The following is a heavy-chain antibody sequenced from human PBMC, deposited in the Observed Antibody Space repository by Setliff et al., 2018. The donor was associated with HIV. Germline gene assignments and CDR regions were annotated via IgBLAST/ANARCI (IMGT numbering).Heavy chain of an antibody. D-gene: IGHD4-17*01. CDR3: ARVQMAYAAFDV. Sequence: SETLSLTCAVYGESFSGYFWNWIRQPPGKGLEWIGQISHSGSPSYNPSFKSRVTLSVGTSKHQFSLKLSSVTAADTAVYYCARVQMAYAAFDVWGQGTMVTVSS. CDR2: ISHSGSP. J-gene: IGHJ3*01. CDR1: GESFSGYF. V-gene: IGHV4-34*01.